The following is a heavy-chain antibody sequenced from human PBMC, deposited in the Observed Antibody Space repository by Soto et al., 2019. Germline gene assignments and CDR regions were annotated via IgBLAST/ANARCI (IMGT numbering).Heavy chain of an antibody. V-gene: IGHV1-69*13. CDR3: ATDRGDGRLGIEVAGTWRSFDY. J-gene: IGHJ4*02. CDR2: IVPIFGTR. Sequence: SVKVSCKASGGSFTNCAINWVRQAPGQGLEWMGGIVPIFGTRNSAQKFKGRVTLTADASTSTAYLELSSLRSEDTAVYYCATDRGDGRLGIEVAGTWRSFDYWGQGTPVTVSS. CDR1: GGSFTNCA. D-gene: IGHD6-19*01.